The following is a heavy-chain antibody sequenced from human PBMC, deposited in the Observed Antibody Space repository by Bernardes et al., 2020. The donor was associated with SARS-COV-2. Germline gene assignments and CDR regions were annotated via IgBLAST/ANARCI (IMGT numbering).Heavy chain of an antibody. J-gene: IGHJ6*02. CDR1: GFTSRNYG. V-gene: IGHV3-33*08. CDR3: ARGPYCPGGICTFYGMDV. Sequence: GGSLRPCCAASGFTSRNYGMHWVRRAPGKGLEWVALTWYDGSDDYYADSVKGRFTITRDNAKNSLYLEMNSLRAEDTALYYCARGPYCPGGICTFYGMDVWGQGTTVTVSS. D-gene: IGHD2-8*02. CDR2: TWYDGSDD.